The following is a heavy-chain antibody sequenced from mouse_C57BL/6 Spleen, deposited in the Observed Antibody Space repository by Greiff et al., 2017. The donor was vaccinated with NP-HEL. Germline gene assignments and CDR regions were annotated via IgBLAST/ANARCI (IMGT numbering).Heavy chain of an antibody. V-gene: IGHV1-55*01. CDR2: IYPGSGST. D-gene: IGHD1-1*02. Sequence: QVQLQQPGAELVKPGASVKMSCKASGYTFTSYWITWVKQRPGQGLEWIGDIYPGSGSTNYNEKFKSKATLTVDTSSSTAYMQLSSLTSEDSAVYYCARTGMDGGGAMDYWGQGTSVTVSS. J-gene: IGHJ4*01. CDR3: ARTGMDGGGAMDY. CDR1: GYTFTSYW.